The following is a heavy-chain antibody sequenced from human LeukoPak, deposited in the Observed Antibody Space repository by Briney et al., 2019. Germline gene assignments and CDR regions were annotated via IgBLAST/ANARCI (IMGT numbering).Heavy chain of an antibody. CDR2: INSDGSPT. Sequence: PGGSLRLSCAASGFTFSSSWMHWVRQAPGKGLEWVSRINSDGSPTNYADSVKGRFTISTDNAKNTLYLQMNSLRAEDTAVYYCANPGGRLQDRVDPWGQGTLVTVSS. CDR3: ANPGGRLQDRVDP. CDR1: GFTFSSSW. J-gene: IGHJ5*02. V-gene: IGHV3-74*01. D-gene: IGHD5-18*01.